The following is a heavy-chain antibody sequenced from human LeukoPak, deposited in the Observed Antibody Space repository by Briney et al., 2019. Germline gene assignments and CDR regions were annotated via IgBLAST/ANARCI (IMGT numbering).Heavy chain of an antibody. CDR2: ISGSGGST. D-gene: IGHD6-6*01. CDR3: AQGPQGGSSWSGYFDY. V-gene: IGHV3-23*01. Sequence: GGSLRLSCAASGFTFSSYAMSWVRQAPGKGLEWVSAISGSGGSTYYADSVKGRFTISRDNSKNTLYLQMNSLRAEDTAVYYCAQGPQGGSSWSGYFDYWGQGTLVTVSS. CDR1: GFTFSSYA. J-gene: IGHJ4*02.